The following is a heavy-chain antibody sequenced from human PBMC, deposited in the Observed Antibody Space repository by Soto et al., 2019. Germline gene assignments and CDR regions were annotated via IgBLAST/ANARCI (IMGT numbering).Heavy chain of an antibody. CDR2: VYYTGNT. J-gene: IGHJ4*02. V-gene: IGHV4-61*03. CDR1: GGSVSSGDYY. D-gene: IGHD1-26*01. CDR3: ARNIVGTAGNFDS. Sequence: QVQLQESGPGLVKPSETLSLTCTVSGGSVSSGDYYWSWVRQPPGKGLEWIGYVYYTGNTNYNPSLTIRVTISIDTSKNHFSLTLISVTAADTALYYCARNIVGTAGNFDSWGQGNLVTVSA.